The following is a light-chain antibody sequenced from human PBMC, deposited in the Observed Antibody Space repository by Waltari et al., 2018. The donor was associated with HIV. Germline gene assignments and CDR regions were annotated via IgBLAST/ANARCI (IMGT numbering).Light chain of an antibody. J-gene: IGLJ3*02. Sequence: QSALTQPPSASGSLGQSVTISCTGSSSALGAYASVSWFQQHPRSAPKLLLYEVTRRPSTVSDRFSGSRSGSTAFLTVAGLQPDDEATYFCSSYGDSLRVLFGGGTNVTVL. CDR2: EVT. CDR1: SSALGAYAS. V-gene: IGLV2-8*01. CDR3: SSYGDSLRVL.